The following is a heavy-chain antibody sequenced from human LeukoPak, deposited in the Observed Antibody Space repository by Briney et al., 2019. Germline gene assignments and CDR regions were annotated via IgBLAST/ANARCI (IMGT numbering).Heavy chain of an antibody. V-gene: IGHV4-34*01. J-gene: IGHJ4*02. D-gene: IGHD6-13*01. CDR3: ARKSILVAGRKPYDY. CDR2: IDHSRRT. CDR1: GGSFSGYY. Sequence: SETLSLTCAVYGGSFSGYYWSWIRQPPGKGLEWIGEIDHSRRTNSNASLKSRVTISVDTSKNQFSLRLSSVTAADTAVYYCARKSILVAGRKPYDYWDQGALVTVSS.